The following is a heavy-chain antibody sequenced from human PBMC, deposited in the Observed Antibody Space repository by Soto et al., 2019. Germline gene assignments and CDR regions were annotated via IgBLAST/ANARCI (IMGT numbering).Heavy chain of an antibody. V-gene: IGHV3-33*01. CDR2: IWYDGSNK. J-gene: IGHJ4*02. D-gene: IGHD4-17*01. CDR3: ARGLMTTVSTPSFDY. Sequence: PGGSLRLSCAASGFTFSSYGMHWVRQAPGKGLEWVAVIWYDGSNKYYADSVKGRFTISRDNSKNTLYLQMNSLRAEDTAVYYCARGLMTTVSTPSFDYWGQGTLVT. CDR1: GFTFSSYG.